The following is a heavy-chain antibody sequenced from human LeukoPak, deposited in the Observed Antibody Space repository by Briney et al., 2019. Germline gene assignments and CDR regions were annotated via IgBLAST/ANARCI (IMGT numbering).Heavy chain of an antibody. V-gene: IGHV3-23*01. J-gene: IGHJ5*02. CDR2: ISGSGGST. D-gene: IGHD2-2*01. Sequence: HPGGSLRLSCAASGFTFSSYAMSWVRQAPGKGLEWVSAISGSGGSTYYADSVKGRFTISRDNSKNTLYLQMNSLRAEDTAVYYCAKVVCSSTSCPFSALNWFDPWGQGTLVTVSS. CDR1: GFTFSSYA. CDR3: AKVVCSSTSCPFSALNWFDP.